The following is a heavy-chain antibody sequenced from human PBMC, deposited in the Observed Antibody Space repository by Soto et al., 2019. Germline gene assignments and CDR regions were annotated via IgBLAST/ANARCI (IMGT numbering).Heavy chain of an antibody. CDR3: ARALGYCTNGVCEWFDP. J-gene: IGHJ5*02. CDR1: GFTFDDYG. D-gene: IGHD2-8*01. CDR2: INWNGGST. V-gene: IGHV3-20*04. Sequence: GGSLRLSCAASGFTFDDYGMSWVRQAPGKGLEWVSGINWNGGSTGYADTVKGRFTISRDNAKNSLYLQMNSLRAEDTALYYCARALGYCTNGVCEWFDPWGQGTLVTVSS.